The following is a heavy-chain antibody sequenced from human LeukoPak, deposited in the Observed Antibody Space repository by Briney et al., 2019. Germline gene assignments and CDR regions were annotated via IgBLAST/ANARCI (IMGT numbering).Heavy chain of an antibody. CDR2: IIHIFGTA. D-gene: IGHD2-2*01. V-gene: IGHV1-69*01. CDR3: ARGSLCSSTSCYYFDY. Sequence: SVKVSCKASGGTFSSYAISWVRQAPGQGLEWMGGIIHIFGTANYAQKFQGRVTVTADESTSTAYMELSSLRSEDTAVYYCARGSLCSSTSCYYFDYWGQGTLVTVSS. J-gene: IGHJ4*02. CDR1: GGTFSSYA.